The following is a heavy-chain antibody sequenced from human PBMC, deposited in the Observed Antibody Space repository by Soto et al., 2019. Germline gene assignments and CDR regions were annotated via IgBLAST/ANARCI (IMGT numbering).Heavy chain of an antibody. CDR3: AKEMSHGRPYDY. J-gene: IGHJ4*02. CDR1: GFTFIDYA. CDR2: ISGDGVKT. Sequence: EAHLLQSGGGLVQPGGSQRLSCAASGFTFIDYAISWVRQAPGKGLEWVSAISGDGVKTYYADSVKGRFTISRDNSKNTLFLQMNSLRDEDTAIYYCAKEMSHGRPYDYWGQGTLVTVS. V-gene: IGHV3-23*01.